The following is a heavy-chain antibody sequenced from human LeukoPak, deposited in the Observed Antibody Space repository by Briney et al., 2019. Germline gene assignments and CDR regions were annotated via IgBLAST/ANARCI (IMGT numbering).Heavy chain of an antibody. CDR1: GDSITSNYYF. J-gene: IGHJ3*02. D-gene: IGHD2-2*01. CDR3: AREVIEPSATDAFDI. CDR2: INSRGSA. V-gene: IGHV4-31*03. Sequence: SETLSLTCTVSGDSITSNYYFWSWIRQHPGEGLEWIGYINSRGSACYNPSLGSRVTVSIDTSKKQFSLNLSFVTAADTAVYFCAREVIEPSATDAFDIWGQGTMVTVSS.